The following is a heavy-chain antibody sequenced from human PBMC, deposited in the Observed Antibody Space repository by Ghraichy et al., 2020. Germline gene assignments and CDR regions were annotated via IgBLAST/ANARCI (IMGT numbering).Heavy chain of an antibody. Sequence: GESLKISCAASGFTFSSYWMSWVRQAPGKGPEWVANIKEDGSEKYYVDSVKGRFTISRDNAKNSLYLQMSSLRADDTAVYYCARGAFWAFDYWGQGTLVTVSS. D-gene: IGHD7-27*01. CDR3: ARGAFWAFDY. V-gene: IGHV3-7*01. J-gene: IGHJ4*02. CDR1: GFTFSSYW. CDR2: IKEDGSEK.